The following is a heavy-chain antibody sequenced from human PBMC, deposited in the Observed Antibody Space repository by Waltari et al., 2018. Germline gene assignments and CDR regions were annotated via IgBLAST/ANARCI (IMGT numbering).Heavy chain of an antibody. CDR2: INLDGSST. CDR1: GLSLRGHW. J-gene: IGHJ5*02. CDR3: ARGLQEGPGFWFDP. D-gene: IGHD3-10*01. V-gene: IGHV3-74*01. Sequence: EVQLVESGGGLAQPGGSMRLSCTAYGLSLRGHWVHWVRQAPGKGLLWVSCINLDGSSTSYDDSVKGRFTLSRDDAKNTLYLDMNSLRADDTAVYYCARGLQEGPGFWFDPRGQGTQVTVSS.